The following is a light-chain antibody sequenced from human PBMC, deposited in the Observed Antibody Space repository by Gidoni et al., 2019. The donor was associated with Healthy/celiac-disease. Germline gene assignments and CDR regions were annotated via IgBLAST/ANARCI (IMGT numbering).Light chain of an antibody. CDR2: DAS. Sequence: DIQMTQSSSSLSASVGDRVTITCQASQDISNYLNWYQQKPGKAPKLLIYDASNLETGVPSRFSGSGSGTDCTFTISNLQPEDIAKYDCQQYDHLPPYTFGQGTKLEIK. V-gene: IGKV1-33*01. J-gene: IGKJ2*01. CDR3: QQYDHLPPYT. CDR1: QDISNY.